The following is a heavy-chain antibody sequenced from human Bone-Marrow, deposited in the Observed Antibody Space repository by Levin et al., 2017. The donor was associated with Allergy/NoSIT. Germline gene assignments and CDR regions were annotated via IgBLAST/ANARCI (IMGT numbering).Heavy chain of an antibody. CDR2: ISGSSGSI. D-gene: IGHD3/OR15-3a*01. V-gene: IGHV3-23*01. Sequence: ETLSLTCAASGFSYSTYAMTWVRQAPGKGLEWVSAISGSSGSIYYAESVKGRFTISRDNSKNTLFLQMNSLRAEDTAVYYCAKGLWTGYSVDWFDPWGQGTLVTVSS. CDR3: AKGLWTGYSVDWFDP. J-gene: IGHJ5*02. CDR1: GFSYSTYA.